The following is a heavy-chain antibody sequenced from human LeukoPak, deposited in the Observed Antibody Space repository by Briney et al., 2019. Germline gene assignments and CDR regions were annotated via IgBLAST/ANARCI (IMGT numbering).Heavy chain of an antibody. D-gene: IGHD3-10*01. CDR1: GFTFSSYA. CDR2: ISGNGGST. Sequence: GGSLRLSCAASGFTFSSYAMSWVRQAPGKGLEWVSAISGNGGSTYYADSVKGRFTISRDDSKNTLSLQMKTLRAEDTAIYYCAKDAVAPGSSGDYFDYWGQGTLVPVSS. V-gene: IGHV3-23*01. J-gene: IGHJ4*02. CDR3: AKDAVAPGSSGDYFDY.